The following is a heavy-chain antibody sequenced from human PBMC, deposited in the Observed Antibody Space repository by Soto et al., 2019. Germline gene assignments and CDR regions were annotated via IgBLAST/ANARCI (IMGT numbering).Heavy chain of an antibody. CDR3: ARLRSSSLRYYFEY. Sequence: GESLKISCKVSGYSFTSYWIGWLRQMPGKGLEWMGIIYPGDSDTRYSPSFQGQVTISADKSISTAYLQWSSLKASDTAMYYCARLRSSSLRYYFEYWGQGTLVTVSS. D-gene: IGHD6-6*01. V-gene: IGHV5-51*01. J-gene: IGHJ4*02. CDR2: IYPGDSDT. CDR1: GYSFTSYW.